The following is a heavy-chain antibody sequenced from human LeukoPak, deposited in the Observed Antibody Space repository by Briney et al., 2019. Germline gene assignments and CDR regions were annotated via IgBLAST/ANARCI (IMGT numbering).Heavy chain of an antibody. V-gene: IGHV3-53*01. Sequence: PGGSLRLSCAASGFTLSRNYYMNWVRQAPGEGLEGVSVIYSAGSTYYADSVKGRFTISRDNSKNAVYLQMNSLRAEYTAVYYCARGDDNGGAWYYFDCWGQGTLVTVSS. CDR3: ARGDDNGGAWYYFDC. CDR1: GFTLSRNY. J-gene: IGHJ4*02. CDR2: IYSAGST. D-gene: IGHD2-21*02.